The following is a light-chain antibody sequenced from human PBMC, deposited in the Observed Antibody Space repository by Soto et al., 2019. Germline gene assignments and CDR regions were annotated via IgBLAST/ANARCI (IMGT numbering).Light chain of an antibody. J-gene: IGKJ5*01. CDR1: QSISSY. Sequence: DIQMTQSPTSLSASVGDRVTITCRASQSISSYLNWYQQKPGKAPKLLIYKASNLESGLPSRFTGSGSGTEFTLTISSLQSDDFATYYCQQYSTYPITFGQGTRREIK. CDR2: KAS. CDR3: QQYSTYPIT. V-gene: IGKV1-5*03.